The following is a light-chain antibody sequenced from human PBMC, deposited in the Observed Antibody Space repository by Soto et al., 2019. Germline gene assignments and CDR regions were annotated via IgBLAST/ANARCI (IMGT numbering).Light chain of an antibody. CDR2: GTS. CDR1: QSVSTTY. Sequence: EIVWTQSTGTLSLSPGERATLSCRASQSVSTTYLAWYQQKPGQSPRLLIYGTSNRATGIPDRFSGSGSGTDFTLTISRLEPEDSAVYYCQQYGMSRWTFGQGTKV. V-gene: IGKV3-20*01. CDR3: QQYGMSRWT. J-gene: IGKJ1*01.